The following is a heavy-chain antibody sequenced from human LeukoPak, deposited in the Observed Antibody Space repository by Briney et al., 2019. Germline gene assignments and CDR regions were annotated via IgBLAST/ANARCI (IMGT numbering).Heavy chain of an antibody. CDR1: GGSISSGGYS. D-gene: IGHD2-15*01. CDR2: IYHSGST. CDR3: ARGAPPASGYCSGGSCAFDP. V-gene: IGHV4-30-2*01. Sequence: SETLSLTCAVSGGSISSGGYSWSRIRQPPGKGLEWIGYIYHSGSTYYNPSLKSRVTISVDRTKNQFSLKLSSVTAADTAVYYCARGAPPASGYCSGGSCAFDPWGQGTLVTVSS. J-gene: IGHJ5*02.